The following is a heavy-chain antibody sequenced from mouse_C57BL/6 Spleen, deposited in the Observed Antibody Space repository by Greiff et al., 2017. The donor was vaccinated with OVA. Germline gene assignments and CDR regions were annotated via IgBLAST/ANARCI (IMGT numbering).Heavy chain of an antibody. CDR2: ISDGGSYT. J-gene: IGHJ4*01. D-gene: IGHD2-5*01. CDR1: GFTFSSYA. Sequence: EVKLMESGGGLVKPGGSLKLSCAASGFTFSSYAMSWVRQTPEKRLEWVATISDGGSYTYYPDNVKGRFTISRDNAKNNLYLQMSHLKSEDTAMYYCAREATIVSYYAMDYWGQGTSVTVSS. V-gene: IGHV5-4*01. CDR3: AREATIVSYYAMDY.